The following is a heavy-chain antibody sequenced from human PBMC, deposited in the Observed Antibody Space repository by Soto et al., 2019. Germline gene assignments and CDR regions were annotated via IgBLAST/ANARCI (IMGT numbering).Heavy chain of an antibody. CDR1: GGSFSGYY. D-gene: IGHD3-3*01. CDR2: INHSGST. J-gene: IGHJ4*02. Sequence: SETLSLTCAVYGGSFSGYYWSWIRQPPGKGLEWIGEINHSGSTNYNPSLKSRVTISVDTSKNQFSLKLSSVTAADTAVYYCARVLEWLSYFDYWGQGTLVTVSS. V-gene: IGHV4-34*01. CDR3: ARVLEWLSYFDY.